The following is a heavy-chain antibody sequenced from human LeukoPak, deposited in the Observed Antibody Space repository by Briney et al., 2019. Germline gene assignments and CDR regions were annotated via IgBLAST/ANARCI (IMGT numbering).Heavy chain of an antibody. Sequence: SETLSLTCTVSGGSISSYYWSWIRQPPGKGLEWIGYIYYSGSTNYNPSLESRVTISVDTSKNQFSLKLSSVTAADTAVYYCARAVTGRGGGWFDPWGQGTLVTVSS. CDR2: IYYSGST. D-gene: IGHD1-14*01. J-gene: IGHJ5*02. V-gene: IGHV4-59*01. CDR3: ARAVTGRGGGWFDP. CDR1: GGSISSYY.